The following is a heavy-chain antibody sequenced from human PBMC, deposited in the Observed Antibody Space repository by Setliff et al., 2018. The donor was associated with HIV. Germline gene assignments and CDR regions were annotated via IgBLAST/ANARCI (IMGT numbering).Heavy chain of an antibody. J-gene: IGHJ3*01. CDR1: GDSIGSSSYY. CDR3: ASYGGGSENDAFRV. Sequence: PSETLSLTCTVSGDSIGSSSYYWAWIRQPPGKGLEWIGNIYYSGSTYYNPSLKTRVTISVDGSKNQFSLNVSSVTAADTAVYYCASYGGGSENDAFRVWGQGTMVTVSS. CDR2: IYYSGST. D-gene: IGHD4-17*01. V-gene: IGHV4-39*01.